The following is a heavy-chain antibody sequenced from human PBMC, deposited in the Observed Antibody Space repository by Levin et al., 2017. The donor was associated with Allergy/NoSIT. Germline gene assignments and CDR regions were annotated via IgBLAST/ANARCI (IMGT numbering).Heavy chain of an antibody. V-gene: IGHV3-7*01. J-gene: IGHJ2*01. D-gene: IGHD2-21*01. CDR2: IKKDGSEQ. Sequence: PGGSLRLSCAGSGFTFSSYWMSWVRQAPGKGLEWVANIKKDGSEQKYVDSVKGRFTISRDNAKNSVYLQMSSLRAEDTAAYYCARDESIAQGEWYFDLWGRGTLVIVSS. CDR3: ARDESIAQGEWYFDL. CDR1: GFTFSSYW.